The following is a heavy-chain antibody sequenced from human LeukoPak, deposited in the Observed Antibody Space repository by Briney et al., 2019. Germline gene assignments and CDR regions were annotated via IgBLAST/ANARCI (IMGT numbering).Heavy chain of an antibody. V-gene: IGHV3-64*01. Sequence: PGGSLRLSCAASGFTFSSYAMHWVRQAPGKGLEYVSAISSNGGSTYYANSVKGRFTISRDNSKNTLYLQMGSLRAEDMAVYYCARDQFEYSSSGGAFDIWGQGTMVTVSS. CDR3: ARDQFEYSSSGGAFDI. D-gene: IGHD6-6*01. CDR2: ISSNGGST. CDR1: GFTFSSYA. J-gene: IGHJ3*02.